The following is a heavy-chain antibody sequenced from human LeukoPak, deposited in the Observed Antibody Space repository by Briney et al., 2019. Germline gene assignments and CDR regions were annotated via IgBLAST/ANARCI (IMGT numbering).Heavy chain of an antibody. CDR3: VRRVRGYSYGSGTQYYFDY. D-gene: IGHD3-10*01. V-gene: IGHV4-34*01. Sequence: SETLSLTCAVYGGSFSGYYWSWIRQPPGKGLEWIGEINHSGSTNYNPSLKSRVTVSVDTSKNQLSLKLSSVTAADTAVYYCVRRVRGYSYGSGTQYYFDYWGQGTLVTVSS. CDR2: INHSGST. J-gene: IGHJ4*02. CDR1: GGSFSGYY.